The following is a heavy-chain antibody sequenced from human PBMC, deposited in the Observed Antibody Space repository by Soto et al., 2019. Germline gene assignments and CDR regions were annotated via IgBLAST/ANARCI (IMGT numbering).Heavy chain of an antibody. D-gene: IGHD3-22*01. CDR3: ARDAYYDSSGPFDY. CDR1: GFTFSSYA. J-gene: IGHJ4*02. V-gene: IGHV3-64*01. Sequence: PGGSLRLSCAASGFTFSSYAMHWVRQAPGKGLEYVSGISSIGGRTSYAISVRGRFTISRDDSKNTLYLQMGGLRAEDMAVYYCARDAYYDSSGPFDYWGQGTLVTVSS. CDR2: ISSIGGRT.